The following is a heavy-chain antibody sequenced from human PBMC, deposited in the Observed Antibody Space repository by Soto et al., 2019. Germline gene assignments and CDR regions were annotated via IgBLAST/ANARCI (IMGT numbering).Heavy chain of an antibody. V-gene: IGHV4-31*03. J-gene: IGHJ1*01. Sequence: QVQLQESGPGLVKPSQTLSLTCTVSGGSISSGGYYWSWIRQHPGKGLEWIGYIYYSGSTYYNPSLNSRVTISVDTSKTQFSLKLSSVTAADTAVYYCAIYDSSGSRGFQHWGQGTLVTVSS. CDR3: AIYDSSGSRGFQH. D-gene: IGHD3-22*01. CDR1: GGSISSGGYY. CDR2: IYYSGST.